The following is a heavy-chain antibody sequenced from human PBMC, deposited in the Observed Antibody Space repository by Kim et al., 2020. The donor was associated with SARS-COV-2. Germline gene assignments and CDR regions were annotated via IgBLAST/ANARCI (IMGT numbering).Heavy chain of an antibody. J-gene: IGHJ6*02. Sequence: ASVKVSCKASGYTFTSYDINWVRQATGQGLEWMGWMNPNSGNTGYAQKFQGRVTMTRNTSISTAYMELSSLRSEDTAVYYCATPDDYGDYAYHYGMDVWGQGTTVTVSS. D-gene: IGHD4-17*01. CDR2: MNPNSGNT. CDR3: ATPDDYGDYAYHYGMDV. V-gene: IGHV1-8*01. CDR1: GYTFTSYD.